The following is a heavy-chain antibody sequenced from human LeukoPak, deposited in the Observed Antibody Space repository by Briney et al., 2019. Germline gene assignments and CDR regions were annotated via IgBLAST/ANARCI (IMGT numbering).Heavy chain of an antibody. J-gene: IGHJ1*01. Sequence: GRSLRLSCAASGFTFSSYGMHWVRQAPGKGLEWVAVISYDGSNKYYADSVKGRFTISRDNSKNTLYLQMNSLRAEDTAVYYCAKDFDDAGYFQHWGQGTLVTVSS. CDR3: AKDFDDAGYFQH. CDR2: ISYDGSNK. D-gene: IGHD2-8*01. V-gene: IGHV3-30*18. CDR1: GFTFSSYG.